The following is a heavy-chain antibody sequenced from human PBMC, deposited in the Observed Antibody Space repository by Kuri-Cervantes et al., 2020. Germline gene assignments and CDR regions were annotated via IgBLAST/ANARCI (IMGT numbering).Heavy chain of an antibody. CDR3: ARVEGADYFDY. Sequence: GESLKISCAASGFTFSSYAMSWVRQAPGKGLEWVSAISSSSSTIYYADSVKGRFTISRDNSKNTLYLQMNSLRAEDTAVYYCARVEGADYFDYWGQGTLVTVSS. J-gene: IGHJ4*02. CDR2: ISSSSSTI. V-gene: IGHV3-23*01. CDR1: GFTFSSYA.